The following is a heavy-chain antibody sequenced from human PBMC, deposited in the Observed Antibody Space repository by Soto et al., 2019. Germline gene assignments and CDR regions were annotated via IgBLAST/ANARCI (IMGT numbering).Heavy chain of an antibody. Sequence: ASVKVSCKASGYTFTSYDINWVRQATGQGLEWMGWMNPNSGNTGYAQKLQGRVTMTTGTSTSTAYMELRSLRSDDTAVYYCASWGTENFNWFDPWGQGTLVTVSS. CDR2: MNPNSGNT. D-gene: IGHD1-1*01. V-gene: IGHV1-8*01. J-gene: IGHJ5*02. CDR3: ASWGTENFNWFDP. CDR1: GYTFTSYD.